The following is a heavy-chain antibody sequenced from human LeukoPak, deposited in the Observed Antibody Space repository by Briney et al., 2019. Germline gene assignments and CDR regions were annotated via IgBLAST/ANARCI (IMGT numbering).Heavy chain of an antibody. V-gene: IGHV3-48*01. CDR1: GFTFSSYS. Sequence: PAGGSLRLSCAASGFTFSSYSLNWVRQAPGKGLEWVSYISSTSTTIYYADSVKGRFTISRDNAKNSLYLQMNSLRAEDTAVYFCARVVAVAGTRIDYWGPGTLVTVSS. CDR3: ARVVAVAGTRIDY. J-gene: IGHJ4*02. CDR2: ISSTSTTI. D-gene: IGHD6-19*01.